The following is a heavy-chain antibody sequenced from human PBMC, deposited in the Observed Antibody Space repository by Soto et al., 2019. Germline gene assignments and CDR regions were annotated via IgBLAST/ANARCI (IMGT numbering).Heavy chain of an antibody. D-gene: IGHD3-9*01. V-gene: IGHV4-59*01. CDR2: IYYSGST. Sequence: SETLSLTCTVSGGSISSYYWSWIRQPPGKGLEWIGYIYYSGSTNYNPSPKSRVTISVDTSKNQFSLKLSSVTAADTAVYYCARRGAYDWGGMDVWGQGTTVTVSS. J-gene: IGHJ6*02. CDR3: ARRGAYDWGGMDV. CDR1: GGSISSYY.